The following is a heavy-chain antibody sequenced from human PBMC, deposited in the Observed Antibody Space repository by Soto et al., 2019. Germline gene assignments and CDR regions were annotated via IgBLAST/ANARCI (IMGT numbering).Heavy chain of an antibody. CDR2: ISGDGSST. Sequence: EVQLVDSGGGLVQPGGSLRLSCAASEFTFRSYWMHWVRQSPGKGLVWVSRISGDGSSTTYADSVRGRFTISRDNAKNTVYLQMDSLGAEDTAVYYCARSLPGTYGAFDLWGQGTMVTVSS. CDR3: ARSLPGTYGAFDL. D-gene: IGHD1-7*01. V-gene: IGHV3-74*01. J-gene: IGHJ3*01. CDR1: EFTFRSYW.